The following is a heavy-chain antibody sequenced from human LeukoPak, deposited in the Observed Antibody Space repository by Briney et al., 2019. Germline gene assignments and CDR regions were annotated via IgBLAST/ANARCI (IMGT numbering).Heavy chain of an antibody. J-gene: IGHJ4*02. CDR1: GYSFTSYW. V-gene: IGHV5-51*01. Sequence: GESLKISCNGSGYSFTSYWIGWVRQMPGKGLEWMGIIYPGDSDTRYSPSFQGQVTISADKSISTAYLQWSSLKASDTAMYYCARPDYYYDSSGKLPPDYWGQGTLVTVSS. CDR3: ARPDYYYDSSGKLPPDY. CDR2: IYPGDSDT. D-gene: IGHD3-22*01.